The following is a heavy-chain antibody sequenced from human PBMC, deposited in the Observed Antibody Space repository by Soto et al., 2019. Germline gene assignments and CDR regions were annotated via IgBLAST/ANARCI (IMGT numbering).Heavy chain of an antibody. CDR1: GFTFNDYY. D-gene: IGHD3-22*01. J-gene: IGHJ1*01. V-gene: IGHV3-11*01. Sequence: QVQLVESGGGFVKPGGSLRLSCVASGFTFNDYYMTWIRQAPGKGLEWTSYISHSDHVIKYADSVKGRFTISRDNTKKSLYLQMNSLSADDTAMYFCARFGHYYDNDNYWGVLDHWGQGTLVTVSS. CDR2: ISHSDHVI. CDR3: ARFGHYYDNDNYWGVLDH.